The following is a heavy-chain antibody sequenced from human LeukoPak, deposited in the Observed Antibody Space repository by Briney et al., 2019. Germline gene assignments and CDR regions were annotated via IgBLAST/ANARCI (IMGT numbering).Heavy chain of an antibody. CDR2: INPNSGGT. D-gene: IGHD3-3*01. Sequence: ASVKVSCKASGYTFTGYYMHWVRQAPGQGLEWMGRINPNSGGTNYAQKFQGRVTMTRDTSISTAYMELSRLRSDDTAVYYCARGGLFGVGPFDYWGQGTLVTVSS. CDR3: ARGGLFGVGPFDY. CDR1: GYTFTGYY. J-gene: IGHJ4*02. V-gene: IGHV1-2*06.